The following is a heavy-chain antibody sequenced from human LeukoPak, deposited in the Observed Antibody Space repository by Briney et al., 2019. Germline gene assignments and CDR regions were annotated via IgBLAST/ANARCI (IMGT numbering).Heavy chain of an antibody. V-gene: IGHV3-48*02. Sequence: PGGSLRLSCAASGFTFTNYSMNWVRQAPGKGLEWLSYIWGTTIEYADSVKGRFTISRDSVKNSLYLQMNSLRDEDTALYYCARDHMYAFDHWGQGILVTVSS. D-gene: IGHD2-21*01. CDR2: IWGTTI. CDR3: ARDHMYAFDH. CDR1: GFTFTNYS. J-gene: IGHJ4*02.